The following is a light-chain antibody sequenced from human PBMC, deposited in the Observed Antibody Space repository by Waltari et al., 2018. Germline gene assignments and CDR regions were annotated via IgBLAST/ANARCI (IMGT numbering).Light chain of an antibody. Sequence: QSALTQPASVPGPPGQSITISCSGTDSDVGAYDLVPWYQQHPGKAPHLIIYEASNRPSGISNRFSASKSGNTASLTISGLQAEDEADYYCSSYTTSSAPGVFGTGTRVTVL. V-gene: IGLV2-14*01. CDR3: SSYTTSSAPGV. CDR1: DSDVGAYDL. CDR2: EAS. J-gene: IGLJ1*01.